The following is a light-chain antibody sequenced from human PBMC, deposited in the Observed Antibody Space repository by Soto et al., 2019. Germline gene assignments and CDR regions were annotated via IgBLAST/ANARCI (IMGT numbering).Light chain of an antibody. V-gene: IGKV3-20*01. CDR1: QSVASRN. J-gene: IGKJ1*01. CDR2: GAS. CDR3: QHFGNSLWT. Sequence: EIVMTRSPATLSVSPGERATLSCRASQSVASRNLAWYQQKSGQAPRLLIYGASSRAIHTPDRFSGSGSGTDFTLTISGLEPKDFAVYYCQHFGNSLWTFGQGTKVDI.